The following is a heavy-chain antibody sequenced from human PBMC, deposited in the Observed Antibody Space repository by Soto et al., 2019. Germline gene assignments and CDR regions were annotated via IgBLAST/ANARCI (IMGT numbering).Heavy chain of an antibody. J-gene: IGHJ4*02. CDR3: VRDRHGEY. V-gene: IGHV3-74*01. CDR1: GFTFSNYW. Sequence: EVQLVESGGGLVQPGGSLRLSCAGSGFTFSNYWMHWVRQAPGKGLEWVSRIDHDGPTDYADSVRGRFTISRDNAGNTLYLHMNSLGPEDTAVYYCVRDRHGEYWGQGTLVTVSS. CDR2: IDHDGPT.